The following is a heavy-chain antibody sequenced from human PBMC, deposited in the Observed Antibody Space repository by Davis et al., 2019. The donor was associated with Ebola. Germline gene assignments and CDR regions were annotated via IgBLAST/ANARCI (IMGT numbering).Heavy chain of an antibody. J-gene: IGHJ5*02. V-gene: IGHV3-48*02. CDR2: ISSSSSTI. CDR3: ARDSYYGSGWFDP. Sequence: PGGSLRLSCAASGFTFSSYSMNWVRQAPGKGLEWVSYISSSSSTIYYADSVKGRFTISRDNAKNSLYLQMNGLRDEDTAVYYCARDSYYGSGWFDPWGQGTLVTVSS. D-gene: IGHD3-10*01. CDR1: GFTFSSYS.